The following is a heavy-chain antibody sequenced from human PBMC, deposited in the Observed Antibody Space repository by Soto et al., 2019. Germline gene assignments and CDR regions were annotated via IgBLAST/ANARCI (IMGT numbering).Heavy chain of an antibody. Sequence: PGESLKISCNGSGYIFTSYWIGWVRQMPGKGLEWMGIIYPGDSDTRYSPSFQGQVTISADKSISTAYLQWSSLKASDTAMYYCARLVVVTAISAFDIWGQGTMVTVSS. CDR2: IYPGDSDT. J-gene: IGHJ3*02. CDR3: ARLVVVTAISAFDI. D-gene: IGHD2-21*02. V-gene: IGHV5-51*01. CDR1: GYIFTSYW.